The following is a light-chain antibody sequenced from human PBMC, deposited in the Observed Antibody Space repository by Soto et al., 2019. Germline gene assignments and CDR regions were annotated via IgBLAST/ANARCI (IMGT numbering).Light chain of an antibody. Sequence: QSALTQPPSASGSPGQSVTISCTGSSSDVGGYEYVSWYQQHPGKAPKLIIYEVIKRPSGVPDRFSGSKSGNTASLTVSGLQAEDEADYYCQSYDSSLTNAVFGGGTKLTVL. CDR2: EVI. CDR3: QSYDSSLTNAV. CDR1: SSDVGGYEY. V-gene: IGLV2-8*01. J-gene: IGLJ2*01.